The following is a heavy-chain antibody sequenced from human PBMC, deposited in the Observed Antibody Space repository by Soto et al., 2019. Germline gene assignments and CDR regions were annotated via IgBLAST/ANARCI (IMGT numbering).Heavy chain of an antibody. CDR3: AKAEVRATAGIYYYYGMDV. D-gene: IGHD6-13*01. J-gene: IGHJ6*02. Sequence: EVQLLESGGGLVQPGGSLRLSCAASGFTFYIYGMSWVRQAPGKGLEWVSAVNAHGDDTYYANSVKGRFTISRDNSKNTLYLQINSLRAEDTAVYYCAKAEVRATAGIYYYYGMDVWGQGTTVTVSS. V-gene: IGHV3-23*01. CDR2: VNAHGDDT. CDR1: GFTFYIYG.